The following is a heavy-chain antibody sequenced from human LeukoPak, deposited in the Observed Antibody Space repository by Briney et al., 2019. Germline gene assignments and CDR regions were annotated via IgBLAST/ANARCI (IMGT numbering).Heavy chain of an antibody. CDR1: GFTFSSYA. D-gene: IGHD5-18*01. Sequence: PGGSLRLSCAASGFTFSSYAMHWVRQAPGKGLEWVAVISYDGSNKYYADSVKGRFTISRDNAKNSLYLQMNSLRAEDTAVYYCARDPTERLWSPPYYFDYWGQGTLVTVSS. CDR2: ISYDGSNK. CDR3: ARDPTERLWSPPYYFDY. V-gene: IGHV3-30-3*01. J-gene: IGHJ4*02.